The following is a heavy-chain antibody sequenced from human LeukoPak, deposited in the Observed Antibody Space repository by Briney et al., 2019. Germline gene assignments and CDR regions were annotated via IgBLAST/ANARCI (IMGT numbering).Heavy chain of an antibody. D-gene: IGHD4-17*01. CDR2: INHSGST. J-gene: IGHJ4*02. V-gene: IGHV4-34*01. CDR3: ARELYGDYVDY. CDR1: GGSFSGYY. Sequence: PSETLSLTCAVYGGSFSGYYWSWIRQPPGKGLEWIGEINHSGSTNYNPSLKSRVTISVDTSKNQFSLKLSSVTAADTAVYYCARELYGDYVDYWGQGTLVTVSS.